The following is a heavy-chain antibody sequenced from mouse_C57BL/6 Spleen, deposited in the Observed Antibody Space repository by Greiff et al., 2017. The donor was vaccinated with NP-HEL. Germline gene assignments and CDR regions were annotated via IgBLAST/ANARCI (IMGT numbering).Heavy chain of an antibody. V-gene: IGHV1-62-2*01. J-gene: IGHJ2*01. Sequence: QVQLQQSGAELVKPGASVKLSCKASGYTFTEYTIHWVKQRSGQGLEWIGWFYPGSGSIKYNEKFKDKATLTADKSSSTAYMELSSLTSEDSAVYFWARHGGRGYGSSSPHFDYWGQGTTLTVSS. CDR2: FYPGSGSI. CDR3: ARHGGRGYGSSSPHFDY. D-gene: IGHD1-1*01. CDR1: GYTFTEYT.